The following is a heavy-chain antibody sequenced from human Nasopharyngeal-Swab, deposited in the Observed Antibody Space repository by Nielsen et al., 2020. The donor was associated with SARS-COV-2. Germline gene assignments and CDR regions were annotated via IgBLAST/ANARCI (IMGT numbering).Heavy chain of an antibody. CDR1: GLTVSSYG. CDR3: ARDGYGFDY. Sequence: GESLKISCAASGLTVSSYGMHWVRQAPGKGLEWVAVIWYDGSNKYYAGSVKGRFTISRDNSKNTLYLQMNSLRAEDTAVYYCARDGYGFDYWGQGTLVTVSS. CDR2: IWYDGSNK. V-gene: IGHV3-33*01. J-gene: IGHJ4*02. D-gene: IGHD5-18*01.